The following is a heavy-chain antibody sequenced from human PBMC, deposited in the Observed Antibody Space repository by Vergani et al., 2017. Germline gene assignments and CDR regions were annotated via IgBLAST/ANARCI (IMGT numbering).Heavy chain of an antibody. CDR3: AKDPLYYDSSRFDI. J-gene: IGHJ3*02. D-gene: IGHD3-22*01. V-gene: IGHV3-33*06. CDR2: IWYDGSNK. CDR1: GFTFSSYG. Sequence: QVQLVESGGGVVQPGRSLRLSCAASGFTFSSYGMHWVRQAPGKGLEWVAVIWYDGSNKYYADSVKGRFTIARDNSKNTLYLQMHSLRAEDTAVYYCAKDPLYYDSSRFDIWGQGTMVTVSS.